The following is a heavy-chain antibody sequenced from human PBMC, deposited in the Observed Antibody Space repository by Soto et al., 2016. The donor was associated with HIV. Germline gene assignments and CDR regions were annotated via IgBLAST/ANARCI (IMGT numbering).Heavy chain of an antibody. Sequence: EVHLVESGGIVVQPGGSLRLSCAASGFTFDDYTMHWVRQSPGKGLEWVSLISWDGGSTYYADSVKGRFTISRDNNKNSMYLQMNTLRPEDSALYYCAKGGYTSREGVDYWGQGTPVTVSS. J-gene: IGHJ4*02. CDR2: ISWDGGST. CDR3: AKGGYTSREGVDY. CDR1: GFTFDDYT. V-gene: IGHV3-43*01. D-gene: IGHD6-13*01.